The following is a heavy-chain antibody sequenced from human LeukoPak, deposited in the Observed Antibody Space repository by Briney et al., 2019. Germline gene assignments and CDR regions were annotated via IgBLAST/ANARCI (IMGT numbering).Heavy chain of an antibody. Sequence: PGGSLRLSCAASGFTFADYGMSWVRPAPGKGLEWVSGINWIGGSTGYAESMEGRFTISRDNAKNSLYLQMNSLRAEDTALYYCASLHGGWGTVTEFDYWGQGTLVTVSS. CDR3: ASLHGGWGTVTEFDY. D-gene: IGHD4-17*01. V-gene: IGHV3-20*04. CDR2: INWIGGST. CDR1: GFTFADYG. J-gene: IGHJ4*02.